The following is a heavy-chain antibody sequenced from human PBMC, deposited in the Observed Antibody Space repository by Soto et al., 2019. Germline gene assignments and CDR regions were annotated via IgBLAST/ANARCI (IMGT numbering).Heavy chain of an antibody. CDR1: GFTFSSYA. Sequence: PGGSLRLSCAASGFTFSSYAVSWVRQAPGKGLEWVSAISGSGGSTYYADSVKGRFTISRDNSKNTLYLQMNSLRAEDTAVYYCAAYDFWSGSDYYYYYGMDVWGQGTTVTVSS. V-gene: IGHV3-23*01. J-gene: IGHJ6*02. CDR2: ISGSGGST. D-gene: IGHD3-3*01. CDR3: AAYDFWSGSDYYYYYGMDV.